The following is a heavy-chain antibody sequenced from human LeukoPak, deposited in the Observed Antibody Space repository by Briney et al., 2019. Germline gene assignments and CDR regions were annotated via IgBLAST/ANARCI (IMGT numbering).Heavy chain of an antibody. J-gene: IGHJ4*02. V-gene: IGHV1-2*02. D-gene: IGHD4-11*01. CDR3: ARVEQYEDYFDY. Sequence: ASVKVSCKASGYTFTVYYMHWVRQAPGQGLEWMGWINPNTGGTNYAQKFQGRVTMTRDTSISTAYMELSRLRSDDTAVYYCARVEQYEDYFDYWGQGTLVTVSS. CDR1: GYTFTVYY. CDR2: INPNTGGT.